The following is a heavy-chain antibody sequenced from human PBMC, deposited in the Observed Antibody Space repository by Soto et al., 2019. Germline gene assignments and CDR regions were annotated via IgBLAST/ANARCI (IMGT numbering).Heavy chain of an antibody. D-gene: IGHD3-10*01. CDR1: GYTFTSYG. J-gene: IGHJ4*02. Sequence: ASVKVSCKASGYTFTSYGISWVRQAPGQGLEWMGWISAYNGNTNYAQKLQGRVTMTTDTSTSTAYMELKSLRSDDTAVYYCAKDSVWLDRCLFDFWGQGTLVTVSS. V-gene: IGHV1-18*01. CDR2: ISAYNGNT. CDR3: AKDSVWLDRCLFDF.